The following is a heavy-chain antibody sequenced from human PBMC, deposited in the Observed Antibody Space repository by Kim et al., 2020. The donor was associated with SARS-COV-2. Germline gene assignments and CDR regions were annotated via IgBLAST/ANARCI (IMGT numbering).Heavy chain of an antibody. CDR2: IYYSGST. CDR1: GGSISSSSYY. J-gene: IGHJ3*02. D-gene: IGHD3-3*01. CDR3: ARSLGAGPSTIFGVVIIPDAFDI. Sequence: SETLSLTCTVSGGSISSSSYYWGWIRRPPGKGLEWIGSIYYSGSTYYNPSLKSRVTISVDTSKNQFSLKVSSVTAADTAVYYCARSLGAGPSTIFGVVIIPDAFDIWGQGTMVTVSS. V-gene: IGHV4-39*01.